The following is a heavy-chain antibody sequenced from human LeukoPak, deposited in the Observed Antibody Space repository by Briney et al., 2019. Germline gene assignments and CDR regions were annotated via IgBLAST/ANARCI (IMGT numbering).Heavy chain of an antibody. D-gene: IGHD3-22*01. CDR3: ARVNNGGSGYYALLDY. V-gene: IGHV4-39*07. CDR2: INHSGST. Sequence: SETLSLTCTVSGESINTDTYYWAWVRQPPGKGLEWIGEINHSGSTNYNPSLKSRVTISVDTSKNQFSLKLSSVTAADTAVYYCARVNNGGSGYYALLDYWGQGTLVTVSS. CDR1: GESINTDTYY. J-gene: IGHJ4*02.